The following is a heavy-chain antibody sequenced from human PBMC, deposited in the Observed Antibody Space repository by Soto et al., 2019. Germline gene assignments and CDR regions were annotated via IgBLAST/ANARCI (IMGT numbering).Heavy chain of an antibody. CDR2: IYPGDSDT. CDR1: GYTFTSYW. CDR3: ACYSSGYYHGMDV. V-gene: IGHV5-51*01. D-gene: IGHD6-6*01. J-gene: IGHJ6*02. Sequence: PGESLKISCKASGYTFTSYWIGWVRQMPGKGLEWMGVIYPGDSDTRYGPSVQGQVTISADKSIRTAYLQWSSLKASDTAMYYCACYSSGYYHGMDVWGQGTTVTVSS.